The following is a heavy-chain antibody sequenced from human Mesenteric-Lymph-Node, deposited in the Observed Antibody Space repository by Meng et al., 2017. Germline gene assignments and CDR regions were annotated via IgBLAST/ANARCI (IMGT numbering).Heavy chain of an antibody. D-gene: IGHD3-3*01. Sequence: GESLKISCAASGFSIDIYSLNWVRQAPGKGLEWVSSLSATSSYIYYADSVKGRFTISRDNAKNSLYLQMNSLRAEDTAVYYCARDRGGYDFWRPAGDYYYYYGMDVWGQGTTVTVSS. J-gene: IGHJ6*02. CDR1: GFSIDIYS. CDR2: LSATSSYI. CDR3: ARDRGGYDFWRPAGDYYYYYGMDV. V-gene: IGHV3-21*01.